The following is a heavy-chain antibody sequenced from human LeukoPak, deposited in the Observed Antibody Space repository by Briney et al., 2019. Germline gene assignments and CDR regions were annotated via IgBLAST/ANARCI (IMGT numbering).Heavy chain of an antibody. Sequence: GGSLRLSCAASGFTFSTYGMNWVRQAPGKGLEWVSAISGGGHSTYYADSVKGRFTISRDNSKNTLYLQMNSLRAEDMAVYFCAKGLEPGAFDIWGQGTRVTVSS. D-gene: IGHD1-1*01. CDR3: AKGLEPGAFDI. CDR2: ISGGGHST. V-gene: IGHV3-23*01. J-gene: IGHJ3*02. CDR1: GFTFSTYG.